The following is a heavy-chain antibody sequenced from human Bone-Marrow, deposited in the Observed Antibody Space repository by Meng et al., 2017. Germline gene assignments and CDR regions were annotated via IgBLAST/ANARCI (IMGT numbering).Heavy chain of an antibody. CDR1: GFTVSSNY. V-gene: IGHV3-53*05. Sequence: GESLKISCAASGFTVSSNYMSWVRQAPGKGLEWVSVSYSGGSTSYAQKFQGRVTMTRDTSTSTVYMELSSLRSEDTAVYYCAREDYDILTGSFDYWGQGTLVTVSS. D-gene: IGHD3-9*01. CDR2: SYSGGST. CDR3: AREDYDILTGSFDY. J-gene: IGHJ4*02.